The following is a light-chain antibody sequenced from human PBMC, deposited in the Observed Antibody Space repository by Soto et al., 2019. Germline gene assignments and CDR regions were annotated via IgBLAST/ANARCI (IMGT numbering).Light chain of an antibody. CDR1: QSLLYSSHTQTY. CDR3: KKYYRPHWT. J-gene: IGKJ1*01. V-gene: IGKV4-1*01. Sequence: DNVLWRAAYSPSVSLRESAPSNCQSSQSLLYSSHTQTYLGWSHRKPGQPPKLLIHWASTRESGGPDQFSGSGSGTEFTLTISSLQTEDVAVYYGKKYYRPHWTLAQG. CDR2: WAS.